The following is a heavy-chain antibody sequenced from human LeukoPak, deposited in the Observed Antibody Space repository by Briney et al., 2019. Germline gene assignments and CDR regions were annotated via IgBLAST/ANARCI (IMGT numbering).Heavy chain of an antibody. CDR3: AKDKGITMIVVVIGDLDY. V-gene: IGHV3-23*01. J-gene: IGHJ4*02. D-gene: IGHD3-22*01. Sequence: PGGSLRLSCAASGFTFSSYAMSWVRQAPGKGLEWVSAISGSGGSTYYADSVKGRFTISRDNSKNTLYLQMNSLRAEDTAVYYCAKDKGITMIVVVIGDLDYWGQGTLVTVSS. CDR2: ISGSGGST. CDR1: GFTFSSYA.